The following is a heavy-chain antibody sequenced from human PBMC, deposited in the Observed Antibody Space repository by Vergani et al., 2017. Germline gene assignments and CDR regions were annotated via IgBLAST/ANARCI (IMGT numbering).Heavy chain of an antibody. Sequence: QVQLVQSGAEVKKPGSSVKVSCKASGGTFSSYAISWVRQAPGQGLEWMGRITPILGIANYAQKFQGRVTITADKSTSTAYMELSSLRSEDTAVYYCASDYYDSSGYLYWGQGTLVTVSS. CDR1: GGTFSSYA. CDR2: ITPILGIA. J-gene: IGHJ4*02. D-gene: IGHD3-22*01. CDR3: ASDYYDSSGYLY. V-gene: IGHV1-69*04.